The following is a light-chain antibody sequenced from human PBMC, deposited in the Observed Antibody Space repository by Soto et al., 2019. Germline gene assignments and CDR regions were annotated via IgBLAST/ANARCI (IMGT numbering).Light chain of an antibody. J-gene: IGKJ4*01. V-gene: IGKV1-6*01. CDR1: QGIRND. CDR3: LQDYSYPLT. CDR2: AAS. Sequence: AIPMTQSPSSLSASVGDRVTITCRASQGIRNDLGWYQQKPGKAPKLLICAASSLQSGVPLRFSGSGSGTDFTLTISSLQPEDFATYYCLQDYSYPLTFGGGTKVEIK.